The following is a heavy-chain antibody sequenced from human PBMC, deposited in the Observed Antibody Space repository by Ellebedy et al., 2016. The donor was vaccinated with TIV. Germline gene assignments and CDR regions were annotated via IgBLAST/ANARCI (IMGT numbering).Heavy chain of an antibody. V-gene: IGHV4-38-2*02. CDR1: GSSISSGYY. D-gene: IGHD1-26*01. J-gene: IGHJ4*02. Sequence: GSLRLSXTVSGSSISSGYYWGWIRQSPGRGLEWIGSIYHSGSTYYNPSLKSRVTISVDTSKNQFSLKLSSVTAADTAVYYCARVNSGSPEDYWGQGTLVTVSS. CDR2: IYHSGST. CDR3: ARVNSGSPEDY.